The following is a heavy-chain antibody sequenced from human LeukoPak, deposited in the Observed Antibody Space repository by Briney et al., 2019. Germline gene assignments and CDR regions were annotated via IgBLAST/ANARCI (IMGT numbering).Heavy chain of an antibody. CDR3: ARDRYYYDSSGYLVPVLDY. CDR1: GFTSSSYA. V-gene: IGHV3-30*04. J-gene: IGHJ4*02. CDR2: ISHDGSNK. Sequence: GGSLRLSCAASGFTSSSYAMRWVRQAPGKGLEWVAVISHDGSNKYYADSVKGRLTISRDNSKNMLYLQMNSLRAEDTAVYYCARDRYYYDSSGYLVPVLDYWGQGTLVTVSS. D-gene: IGHD3-22*01.